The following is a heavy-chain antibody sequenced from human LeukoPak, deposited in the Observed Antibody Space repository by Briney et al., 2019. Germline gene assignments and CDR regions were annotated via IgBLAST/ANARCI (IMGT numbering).Heavy chain of an antibody. CDR1: GFTFSDYY. J-gene: IGHJ5*02. Sequence: GGSLRLSCAASGFTFSDYYMSWIRQAPGKGLEWVSYISSSGSTIYYADSVKGRFTISRDNAKNSLYLQMNSLRAEDTAVYYCARDSDSYGYSDWFDPWGQGTLVTVSS. V-gene: IGHV3-11*04. CDR3: ARDSDSYGYSDWFDP. D-gene: IGHD5-18*01. CDR2: ISSSGSTI.